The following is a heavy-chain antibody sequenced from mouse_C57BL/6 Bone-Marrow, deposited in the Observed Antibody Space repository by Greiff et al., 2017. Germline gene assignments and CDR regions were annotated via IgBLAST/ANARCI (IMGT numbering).Heavy chain of an antibody. CDR3: ARERIHGCSYTWFAY. J-gene: IGHJ3*01. V-gene: IGHV1-53*01. CDR2: INPSNGGT. CDR1: GYTFTSYW. Sequence: QVQLQQPGTELVKPGASVKLSCKASGYTFTSYWMHWVKQRPGQGLEWIGNINPSNGGTNYNEKFKSKATLTVDKSSSTAYMLLSSLPSEDSAVYYCARERIHGCSYTWFAYWGQGTLVTVSA. D-gene: IGHD1-1*01.